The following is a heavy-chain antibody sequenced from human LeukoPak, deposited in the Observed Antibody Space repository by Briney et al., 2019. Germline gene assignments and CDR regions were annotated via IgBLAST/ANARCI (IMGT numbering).Heavy chain of an antibody. V-gene: IGHV3-9*01. Sequence: QSGGSLRLSCAASGFTFNAYAMNWVRQAPGKGLEWVSGISWNSGSIGYADSVKGRFTISRDNAKNSLYLQMNSLRPEDTAFYYCAKERDWAFDHWGQGTLVTVSS. D-gene: IGHD2-21*01. CDR2: ISWNSGSI. J-gene: IGHJ4*02. CDR3: AKERDWAFDH. CDR1: GFTFNAYA.